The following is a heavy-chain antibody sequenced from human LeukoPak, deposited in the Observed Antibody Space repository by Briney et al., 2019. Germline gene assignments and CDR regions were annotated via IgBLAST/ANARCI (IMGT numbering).Heavy chain of an antibody. CDR2: IWYDGSNK. J-gene: IGHJ6*03. V-gene: IGHV3-33*01. Sequence: GGPLRLSCAASGFTFSSYGMHWVRQAPGKGLEWVAVIWYDGSNKYYADSVKGRFTISRDNSKNTLYLQMNSLRAEDTAVYYCAREGRLPVQAKGMDVWGKGTTVTVSS. D-gene: IGHD6-25*01. CDR1: GFTFSSYG. CDR3: AREGRLPVQAKGMDV.